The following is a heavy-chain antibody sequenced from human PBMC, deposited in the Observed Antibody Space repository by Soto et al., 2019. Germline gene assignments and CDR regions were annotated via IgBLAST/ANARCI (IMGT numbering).Heavy chain of an antibody. CDR1: GGTFSSYA. V-gene: IGHV1-69*05. CDR2: IIPIFGTA. J-gene: IGHJ6*02. CDR3: AAGPHGSYYYGMDV. Sequence: ASVKVSCKASGGTFSSYAISWVRQAPGQGLEWMGGIIPIFGTANYAQKFQERVTITRDMSTSTAYMELSSLRSEDTAVYYCAAGPHGSYYYGMDVWGQGTTVTVSS.